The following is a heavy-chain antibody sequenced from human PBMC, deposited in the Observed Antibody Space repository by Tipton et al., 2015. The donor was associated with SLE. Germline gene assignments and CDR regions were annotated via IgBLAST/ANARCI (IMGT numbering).Heavy chain of an antibody. CDR1: GDSISNGDDY. V-gene: IGHV4-31*03. D-gene: IGHD3-3*01. CDR2: IYYGGGT. J-gene: IGHJ4*02. CDR3: ARGFFHDYWSAEQGRKSFYFDN. Sequence: TLSLTCTVSGDSISNGDDYWSWIRQPPGKGLEWIGNIYYGGGTYYNPSLESRVTISLDTSKNQFSLKLNPVTAADTAVYFCARGFFHDYWSAEQGRKSFYFDNWGQGALVTVSS.